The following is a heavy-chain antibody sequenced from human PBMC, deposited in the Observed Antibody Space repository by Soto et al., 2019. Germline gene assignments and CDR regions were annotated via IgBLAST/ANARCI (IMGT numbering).Heavy chain of an antibody. CDR2: ISYDGNNK. CDR3: AKDHLETTVTTPSY. V-gene: IGHV3-30*18. CDR1: GFTFSSYG. J-gene: IGHJ4*02. D-gene: IGHD4-17*01. Sequence: LRLSCSASGFTFSSYGMHWVRQAPGKGLEWVAVISYDGNNKYYADSVKGRFTISRDNFKNTLYLQMDSLRAEDTAMYYCAKDHLETTVTTPSYWGQGTLVTVSS.